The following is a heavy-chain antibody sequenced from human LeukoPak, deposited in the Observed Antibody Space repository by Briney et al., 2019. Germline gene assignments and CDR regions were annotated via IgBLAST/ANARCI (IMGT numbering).Heavy chain of an antibody. CDR3: AFTDAFDI. CDR2: IYHSGST. CDR1: GYSISSGYY. V-gene: IGHV4-38-2*01. J-gene: IGHJ3*02. Sequence: SETLSLTCAVSGYSISSGYYWGWIRQPPGKGLEWIGSIYHSGSTYYNPSLKSRVTISVDTSKNQFSLKLSSVTAADTAVYYCAFTDAFDIWGQGTMVTVSS.